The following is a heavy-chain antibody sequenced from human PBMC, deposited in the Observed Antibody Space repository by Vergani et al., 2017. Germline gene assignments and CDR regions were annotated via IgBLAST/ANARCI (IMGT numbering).Heavy chain of an antibody. J-gene: IGHJ4*02. CDR2: IKRDGTET. CDR3: AREQWLPIDYFDY. CDR1: GASFSGYY. D-gene: IGHD6-19*01. V-gene: IGHV3-7*01. Sequence: VQLQQWGAGLLKPSETLSLTCEVYGASFSGYYWTWIRQSPGKGLEWVASIKRDGTETFYVDSVKGRFTITRDNAKKFIYLQMNSLRADDTAVYYCAREQWLPIDYFDYWGQGTLVTVSS.